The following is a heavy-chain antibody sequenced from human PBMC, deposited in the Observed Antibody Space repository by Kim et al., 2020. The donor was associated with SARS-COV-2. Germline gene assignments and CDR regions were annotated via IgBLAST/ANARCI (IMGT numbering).Heavy chain of an antibody. D-gene: IGHD6-19*01. V-gene: IGHV4-59*01. CDR3: ARDHVAGTGEFDY. J-gene: IGHJ4*02. Sequence: YTPSLKSRVTISVDTSKNQFSLKLSAVTAADTAVYYCARDHVAGTGEFDYWGQGTLVTVSS.